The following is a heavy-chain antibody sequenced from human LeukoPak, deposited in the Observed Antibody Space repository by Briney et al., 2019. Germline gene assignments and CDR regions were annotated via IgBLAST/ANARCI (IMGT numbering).Heavy chain of an antibody. CDR2: INHSGST. CDR1: GGTFSGYY. J-gene: IGHJ4*02. CDR3: AREPASTYYYGSGSPFDY. D-gene: IGHD3-10*01. Sequence: SETLSLTCAVYGGTFSGYYWSWIRQPPGKGLEWIGEINHSGSTNYNPSLKSRVTISVDTSKNQFSLKLSSVTAADTAVYYCAREPASTYYYGSGSPFDYWGQGTLVTVSS. V-gene: IGHV4-34*01.